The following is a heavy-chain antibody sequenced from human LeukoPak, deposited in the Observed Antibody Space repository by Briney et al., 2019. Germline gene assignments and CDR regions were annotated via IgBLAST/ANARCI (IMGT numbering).Heavy chain of an antibody. CDR2: VGGSDNFI. J-gene: IGHJ4*02. V-gene: IGHV3-11*01. Sequence: GGSLRLSCAASGFSVSDYYISWVRQAPGKGLEWISDVGGSDNFISYSDSVKGRFTISRDYANNSLYLQMNSLRVDDTAVYYCARETVAGTFDYWGQRTLVTVSS. CDR1: GFSVSDYY. CDR3: ARETVAGTFDY. D-gene: IGHD6-19*01.